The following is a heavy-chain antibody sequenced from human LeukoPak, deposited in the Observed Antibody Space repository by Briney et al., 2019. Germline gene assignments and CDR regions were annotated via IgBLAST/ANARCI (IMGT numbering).Heavy chain of an antibody. D-gene: IGHD1-26*01. V-gene: IGHV4-31*03. CDR1: GGSISSGDYY. Sequence: SETLSLTCTVSGGSISSGDYYWSWIRQHPGKGLEWLGYIYYSGSTYYNPSLKSRVTISVDTSKNQFSLKMSSVTAADTAVYYCARALGVGATEWYFDLWGRGTLVTVSS. CDR2: IYYSGST. CDR3: ARALGVGATEWYFDL. J-gene: IGHJ2*01.